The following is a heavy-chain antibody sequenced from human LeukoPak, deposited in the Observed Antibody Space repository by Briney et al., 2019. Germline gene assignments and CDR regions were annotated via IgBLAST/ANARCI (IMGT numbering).Heavy chain of an antibody. Sequence: GGSLRLSCAASGTYWMHWVRQAPGKGLVWVSHVNSDGSWTSHADSVKGRFTISKDNAKNTVYLQMNNLRTEDTAVYYCVSFYETNWGRGTLVTVSS. CDR1: GTYW. V-gene: IGHV3-74*01. CDR3: VSFYETN. J-gene: IGHJ4*02. D-gene: IGHD2-2*01. CDR2: VNSDGSWT.